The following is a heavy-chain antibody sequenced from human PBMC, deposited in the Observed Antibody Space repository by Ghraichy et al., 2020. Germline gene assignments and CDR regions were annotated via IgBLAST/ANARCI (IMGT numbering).Heavy chain of an antibody. CDR1: GLTFSCCG. Sequence: GGSRRLSCEGSGLTFSCCGMHWVRQAPGKGLEWVALIAFDGSNKFYIDSVKGRFSISRDNSKNTLYLQMNSLRVEDTAIYYCANFVGSDPTGRFDNWGQGTRVTVSS. D-gene: IGHD2-21*01. J-gene: IGHJ4*02. CDR2: IAFDGSNK. V-gene: IGHV3-30*02. CDR3: ANFVGSDPTGRFDN.